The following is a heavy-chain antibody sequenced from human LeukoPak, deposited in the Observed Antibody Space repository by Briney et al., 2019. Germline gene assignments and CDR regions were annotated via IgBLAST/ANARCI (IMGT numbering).Heavy chain of an antibody. J-gene: IGHJ4*02. V-gene: IGHV1-2*02. CDR1: GYTFTGYY. Sequence: ASVKVSCKASGYTFTGYYMHWVRQAPGQGLEWMGWINPNSGGTNYAQKFQGRVTMTRDTSISTAYMELSRLRSDDTAVYYCAKADYYDSSNYFDYWGQGTLVTVSS. D-gene: IGHD3-22*01. CDR3: AKADYYDSSNYFDY. CDR2: INPNSGGT.